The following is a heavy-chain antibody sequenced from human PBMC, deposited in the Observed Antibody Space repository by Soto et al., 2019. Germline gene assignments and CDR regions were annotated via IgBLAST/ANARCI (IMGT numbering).Heavy chain of an antibody. CDR3: ARGSPRMVPFTSY. V-gene: IGHV1-2*02. Sequence: SSVKASCEASGYTFTGYYIHWVQQAPGQGLEWMGWINPKSGDTNYAQKFQGRVSMTRDTSITTASMEVSSLKSDHPDAYSSARGSPRMVPFTSYWG. J-gene: IGHJ4*01. CDR2: INPKSGDT. CDR1: GYTFTGYY. D-gene: IGHD2-8*01.